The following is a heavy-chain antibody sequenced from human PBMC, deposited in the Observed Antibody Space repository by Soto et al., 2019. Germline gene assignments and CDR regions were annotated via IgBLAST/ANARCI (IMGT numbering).Heavy chain of an antibody. D-gene: IGHD6-13*01. V-gene: IGHV4-31*03. Sequence: SETLSLTCTVSGGSISSGGYYWNWIRQHPGKGLEWIGYIYYSGSTNYNPSLKSRVTMSVDTSKNQFSLKLSSVTAADTAVYYCACGGIAAAGTGWFDPWGQGTPGTVSS. CDR3: ACGGIAAAGTGWFDP. CDR1: GGSISSGGYY. CDR2: IYYSGST. J-gene: IGHJ5*02.